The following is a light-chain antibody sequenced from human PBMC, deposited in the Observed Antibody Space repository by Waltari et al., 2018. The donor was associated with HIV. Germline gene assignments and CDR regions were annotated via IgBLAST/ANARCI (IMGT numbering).Light chain of an antibody. CDR3: QSYDSSLSGWV. Sequence: QSVLTQPPSVSGAPGQRVTISCTGSSSNIGAGSDLHWYRRLPGTAPKLLIYDNSNRPSGVLGGFSGAKSGTAASLAITGLQAEDEADYYCQSYDSSLSGWVFGGGTKLTVL. CDR2: DNS. J-gene: IGLJ3*02. CDR1: SSNIGAGSD. V-gene: IGLV1-40*01.